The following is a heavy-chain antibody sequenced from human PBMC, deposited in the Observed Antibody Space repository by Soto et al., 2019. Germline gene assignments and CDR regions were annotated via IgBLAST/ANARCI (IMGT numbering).Heavy chain of an antibody. D-gene: IGHD3-16*01. V-gene: IGHV3-30*18. J-gene: IGHJ4*02. CDR1: GFTFSSYG. CDR2: ISNDGSNK. Sequence: QVQLVESGGGVVQPGRSLRLSCAASGFTFSSYGMHWVRQAPGKGLEWVAVISNDGSNKYYADSVKGRFTISRDKSNNTRYLQMNSLRAEDPAVYDCAKDEWGEHGCHNPDYWGQGTLVTVSS. CDR3: AKDEWGEHGCHNPDY.